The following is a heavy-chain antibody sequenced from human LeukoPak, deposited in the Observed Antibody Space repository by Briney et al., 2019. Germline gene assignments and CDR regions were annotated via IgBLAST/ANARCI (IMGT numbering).Heavy chain of an antibody. D-gene: IGHD2-2*02. J-gene: IGHJ4*02. Sequence: SETLSLTCTVSGGSISSYYWSWIRQPAGKGLEWIGRIYTSGSTNYNPSLKSRVTMSVDTSKNQFSLKLSSVTAADTAVYYCARHPSPEWAVVPAAINYWGQGTLVTVSS. CDR3: ARHPSPEWAVVPAAINY. CDR2: IYTSGST. CDR1: GGSISSYY. V-gene: IGHV4-4*07.